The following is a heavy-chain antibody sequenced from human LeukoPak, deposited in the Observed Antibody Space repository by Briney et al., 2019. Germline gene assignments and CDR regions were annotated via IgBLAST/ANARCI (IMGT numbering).Heavy chain of an antibody. Sequence: PSETLSLTCTVSGGSISSSSYYWGWIRQPPGKGLEWIGSIYYSGSTYYNPSLKSRVTISVDTSENQFSLKLSSVTAADTAVYYCARKRDGYNYFDYWGQGTLVTVSS. CDR3: ARKRDGYNYFDY. CDR1: GGSISSSSYY. D-gene: IGHD5-24*01. CDR2: IYYSGST. J-gene: IGHJ4*02. V-gene: IGHV4-39*01.